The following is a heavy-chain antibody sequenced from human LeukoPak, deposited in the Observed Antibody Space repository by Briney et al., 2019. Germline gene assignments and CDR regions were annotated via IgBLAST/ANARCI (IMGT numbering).Heavy chain of an antibody. D-gene: IGHD6-13*01. Sequence: AGGSLRLSCAASGFTFSSNSMRWVRQAPGKGLEWVAAISSSGGGTDYADSVKGRFTISRDNSKNTLYLQMNSLRAEDTAVYYCAKAWSAAPGLFDYWGQGTLVTVSS. CDR2: ISSSGGGT. J-gene: IGHJ4*02. CDR3: AKAWSAAPGLFDY. CDR1: GFTFSSNS. V-gene: IGHV3-23*01.